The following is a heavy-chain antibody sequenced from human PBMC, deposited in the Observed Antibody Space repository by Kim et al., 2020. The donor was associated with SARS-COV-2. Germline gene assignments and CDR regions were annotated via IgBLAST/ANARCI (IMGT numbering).Heavy chain of an antibody. D-gene: IGHD6-6*01. Sequence: SETLSLTCAVYGGSFSGYYWSWIRQPPGKGLEWIGEINHSGSTNYNPSLKSRVTISVDTSKNQFSLKLSSVTAADTAVYYCARVPIAARPFYYYYYMDVWGKGTTVTVSS. J-gene: IGHJ6*03. CDR1: GGSFSGYY. CDR3: ARVPIAARPFYYYYYMDV. CDR2: INHSGST. V-gene: IGHV4-34*01.